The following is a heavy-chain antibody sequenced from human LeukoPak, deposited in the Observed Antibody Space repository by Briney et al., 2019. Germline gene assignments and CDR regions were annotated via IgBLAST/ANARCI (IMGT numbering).Heavy chain of an antibody. J-gene: IGHJ4*02. CDR2: IWYDGSNK. CDR3: ATDRIAAAGTHYFDY. D-gene: IGHD6-13*01. Sequence: GGSLRLSCAASGFTFSSYGMHWVRQAPGKGLEWVAVIWYDGSNKYYADSVKGRFTISRDNSKNTLYLQMNSLRAEDTAVYYCATDRIAAAGTHYFDYWGQGTLVTVSS. CDR1: GFTFSSYG. V-gene: IGHV3-30*02.